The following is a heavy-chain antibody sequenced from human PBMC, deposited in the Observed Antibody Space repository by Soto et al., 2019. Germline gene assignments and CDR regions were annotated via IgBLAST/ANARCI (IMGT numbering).Heavy chain of an antibody. CDR3: AKGREHTMFGVDTLFDY. Sequence: EVQLLESGGGLVQPGGSLRLSCAASGFRFSSYAMSWVRQAPGKGLEWVSVISGNGSTTYYADSAKGRFTISRDNSESMLYLQMNSLRPEDTAIYYCAKGREHTMFGVDTLFDYWGQGTLLTVSS. CDR1: GFRFSSYA. D-gene: IGHD3-3*01. CDR2: ISGNGSTT. V-gene: IGHV3-23*01. J-gene: IGHJ4*02.